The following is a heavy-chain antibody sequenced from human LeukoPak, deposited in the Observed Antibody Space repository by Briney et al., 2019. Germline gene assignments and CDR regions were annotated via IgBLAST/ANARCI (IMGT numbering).Heavy chain of an antibody. J-gene: IGHJ4*02. CDR2: IKKDGSEK. CDR3: ARDLSGVTGYTYGRGIDY. CDR1: GFTFSSYG. Sequence: GGSLRLSCAASGFTFSSYGMHWVRQAPGKGLEWVANIKKDGSEKYYVDSVRGRFTISRDNAKTSLYLQMNSLRAEDTAAYYCARDLSGVTGYTYGRGIDYWGQGTLVTVSS. V-gene: IGHV3-7*01. D-gene: IGHD5-18*01.